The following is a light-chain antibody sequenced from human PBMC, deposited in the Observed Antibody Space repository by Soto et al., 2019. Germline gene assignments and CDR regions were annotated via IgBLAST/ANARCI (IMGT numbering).Light chain of an antibody. CDR2: GGS. CDR1: QSVSSSY. CDR3: QQYGTSPLLYT. J-gene: IGKJ2*01. Sequence: EIVLTQSPGTLSLSPGERATLSCRASQSVSSSYLAWYQQKPGQAPRLLIYGGSSRATGIPDRFSGSGSGTDFTLTISRLEPEDFAVYYCQQYGTSPLLYTFGQGTKLENK. V-gene: IGKV3-20*01.